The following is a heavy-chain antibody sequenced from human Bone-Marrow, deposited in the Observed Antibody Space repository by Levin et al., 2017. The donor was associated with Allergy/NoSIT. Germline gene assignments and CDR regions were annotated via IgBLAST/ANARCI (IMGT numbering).Heavy chain of an antibody. D-gene: IGHD3-3*01. J-gene: IGHJ3*02. Sequence: SETLSLTCTVSGGSISSGGYYWSWIRQHPGKGLEWIGYIYYSGSTYYNPSLKSRVTISVDTSKNQFSLKLSSVTAADTAVYYCARDLFRDEFWSGYYHDRGAFDIWGQGTMVTVSS. CDR1: GGSISSGGYY. CDR3: ARDLFRDEFWSGYYHDRGAFDI. CDR2: IYYSGST. V-gene: IGHV4-31*03.